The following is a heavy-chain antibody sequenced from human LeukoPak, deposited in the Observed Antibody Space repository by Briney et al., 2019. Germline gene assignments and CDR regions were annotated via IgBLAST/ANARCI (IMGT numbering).Heavy chain of an antibody. CDR1: GGSISSNFYS. Sequence: SETLSLTCAVSGGSISSNFYSWGWIRQPPGKGLEWIGYIYPNGLSFYNLSLKSRVTISIDRSKTHFSLNLSSVTAADTAVYFCARYAAGNYWFDPWGQGTLVTVSS. D-gene: IGHD3-10*01. J-gene: IGHJ5*02. CDR3: ARYAAGNYWFDP. V-gene: IGHV4-30-2*01. CDR2: IYPNGLS.